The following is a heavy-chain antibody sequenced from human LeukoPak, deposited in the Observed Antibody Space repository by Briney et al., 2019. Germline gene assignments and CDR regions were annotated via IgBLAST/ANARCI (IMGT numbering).Heavy chain of an antibody. V-gene: IGHV3-23*01. CDR2: ISGSGSRT. CDR3: AKNSNGDYGVEYFQH. CDR1: GFTFNNYA. J-gene: IGHJ1*01. Sequence: GGSLRLSCAASGFTFNNYAMSWVRQAPGKGLEWVSAISGSGSRTYYADSVKGRFTISRDNSKNTLNLQMNSLGAEDTAVYYCAKNSNGDYGVEYFQHWGQGTLVTVSS. D-gene: IGHD4-17*01.